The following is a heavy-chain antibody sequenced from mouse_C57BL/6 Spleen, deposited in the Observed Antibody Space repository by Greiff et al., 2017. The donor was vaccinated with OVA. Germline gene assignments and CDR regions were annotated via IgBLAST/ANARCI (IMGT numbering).Heavy chain of an antibody. CDR2: ISYSGST. J-gene: IGHJ1*03. Sequence: VQLQQSGPGLAKPSQTLYLTCSVSGYSITSDYWNWIRKFPGNKLEYMGYISYSGSTYYNPSLISRISITRDTSKNQYYLQLNSVTTEDTATFYYARLTGNWYFDVWGTGTTVTVSS. V-gene: IGHV3-8*01. CDR3: ARLTGNWYFDV. CDR1: GYSITSDY.